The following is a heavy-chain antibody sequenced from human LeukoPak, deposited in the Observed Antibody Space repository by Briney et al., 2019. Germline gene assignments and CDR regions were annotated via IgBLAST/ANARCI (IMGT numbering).Heavy chain of an antibody. CDR3: ARLRIWFGESSRSNWFDP. V-gene: IGHV4-34*01. CDR2: INHSGST. CDR1: GGSFSGYY. D-gene: IGHD3-10*01. J-gene: IGHJ5*02. Sequence: SETLSLTCAVYGGSFSGYYRSWIRQPPGKGLEWIGEINHSGSTNYNPSLKSRVTISVDTSKNQFSLKLSSVTAADTAVYYCARLRIWFGESSRSNWFDPWGQGSLVTVSS.